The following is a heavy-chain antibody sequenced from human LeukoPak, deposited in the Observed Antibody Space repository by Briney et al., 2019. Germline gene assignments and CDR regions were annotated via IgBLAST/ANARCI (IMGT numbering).Heavy chain of an antibody. CDR2: LSHSGST. CDR1: GGSISSFY. V-gene: IGHV4-59*01. Sequence: SETLSLTCTVSGGSISSFYWSWIRQSPGKGLEWLGYLSHSGSTSYNPSLKSRVTISEDTSKNQFSLKLTSVTTADTAVYYCARGNWNYGSWFFDLWGRGTLVTVSS. J-gene: IGHJ2*01. CDR3: ARGNWNYGSWFFDL. D-gene: IGHD1-7*01.